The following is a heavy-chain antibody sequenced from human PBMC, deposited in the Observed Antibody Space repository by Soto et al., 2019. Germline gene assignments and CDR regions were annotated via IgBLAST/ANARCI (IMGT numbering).Heavy chain of an antibody. Sequence: QVQLQQWGAGLLKPSETLSLTCAVYNGSFRCYYWSWVRQSPCKGLEWIGEITHSGSTNYSPSLRARATISVDTSTNHFSLSLNSVTAAVTGVYYFARVSCSGISCYLTRRYNYYVMDVWGQGTTVNVSS. CDR2: ITHSGST. J-gene: IGHJ6*02. D-gene: IGHD2-15*01. CDR1: NGSFRCYY. CDR3: ARVSCSGISCYLTRRYNYYVMDV. V-gene: IGHV4-34*01.